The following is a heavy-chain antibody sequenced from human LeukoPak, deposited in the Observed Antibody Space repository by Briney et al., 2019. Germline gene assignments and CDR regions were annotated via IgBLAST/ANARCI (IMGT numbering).Heavy chain of an antibody. Sequence: GESLKISCKGSGYSFTSYWIGWVRQMPGKGLEWMGIIYPGDSDTRYSPSFQGQVTISADKSISTAYLQWSSLKASGTAMYYCASSRTYYYDSSRGGAFDIWGQGTMVTVSS. V-gene: IGHV5-51*01. J-gene: IGHJ3*02. CDR1: GYSFTSYW. CDR3: ASSRTYYYDSSRGGAFDI. D-gene: IGHD3-22*01. CDR2: IYPGDSDT.